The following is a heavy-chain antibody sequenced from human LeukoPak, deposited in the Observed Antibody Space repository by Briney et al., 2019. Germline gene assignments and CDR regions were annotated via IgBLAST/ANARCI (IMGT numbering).Heavy chain of an antibody. CDR3: AKTDVDYDILTVSYFDY. CDR2: ISSSGGST. Sequence: GGSLRLSCAASGFTFSSYAMSWVRQAPGKGLEWVSAISSSGGSTYYADSVKGRFTISRDNSKNTLYLQMNSLRAEDTAVYYCAKTDVDYDILTVSYFDYWGLGTLVTVSS. V-gene: IGHV3-23*01. J-gene: IGHJ4*02. D-gene: IGHD3-9*01. CDR1: GFTFSSYA.